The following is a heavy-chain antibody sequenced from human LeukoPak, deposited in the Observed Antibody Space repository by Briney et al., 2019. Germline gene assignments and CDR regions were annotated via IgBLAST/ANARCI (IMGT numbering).Heavy chain of an antibody. J-gene: IGHJ4*02. V-gene: IGHV1-18*01. D-gene: IGHD3-22*01. CDR3: ARDRRYYDSSGLPFDY. Sequence: ASVKVSCKASGYTFTSYGISWVRQAPGQGLEWMGWISAYNGNTNYAQKLQGRVTMTTDTSTSTAYMELRSLRSDDTAVYYCARDRRYYDSSGLPFDYWGQGNLVTVSS. CDR1: GYTFTSYG. CDR2: ISAYNGNT.